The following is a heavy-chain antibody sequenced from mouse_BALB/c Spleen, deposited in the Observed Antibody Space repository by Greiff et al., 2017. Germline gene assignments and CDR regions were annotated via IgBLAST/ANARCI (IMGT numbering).Heavy chain of an antibody. J-gene: IGHJ2*01. Sequence: VKLMESGAELVKPGASVKLSCKASGYTFTSYYMYWVKQRPGQGLEWIGEINPSNGGTNFNEKFKSKATLTVDKSSSTAYMQLSSLTSEDSAVYYCTRGGKRYFDYWGQGTTLTVSS. V-gene: IGHV1S81*02. CDR1: GYTFTSYY. CDR3: TRGGKRYFDY. D-gene: IGHD2-1*01. CDR2: INPSNGGT.